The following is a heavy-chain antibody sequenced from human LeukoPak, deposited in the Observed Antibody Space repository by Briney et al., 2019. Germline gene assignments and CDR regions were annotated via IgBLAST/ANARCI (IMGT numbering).Heavy chain of an antibody. CDR1: GFTLNSYA. J-gene: IGHJ3*02. Sequence: GGSLRLSCAASGFTLNSYAMSWVRQAPGKGLEWVSAISGGGSSTYYADSVRGRFTISSDNSKNTLFLQMNSLRAEDTAVYYCAKEFGITIYDAFHIWGQGTTVTVSP. CDR3: AKEFGITIYDAFHI. V-gene: IGHV3-23*01. CDR2: ISGGGSST. D-gene: IGHD3-9*01.